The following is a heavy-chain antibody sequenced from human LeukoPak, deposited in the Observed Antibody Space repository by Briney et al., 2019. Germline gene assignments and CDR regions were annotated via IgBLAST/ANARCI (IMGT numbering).Heavy chain of an antibody. Sequence: ASVKVSCKASGYTFTAYYMHLVRQAPGQGLEWMGWINLNSGDTNYSQKVHGRVTMTRDTSISTAYMELSRLKSDDTAVFYCARGVTARGFYYYMDVWGKGTTVTISS. CDR3: ARGVTARGFYYYMDV. J-gene: IGHJ6*03. D-gene: IGHD2-21*02. CDR2: INLNSGDT. CDR1: GYTFTAYY. V-gene: IGHV1-2*02.